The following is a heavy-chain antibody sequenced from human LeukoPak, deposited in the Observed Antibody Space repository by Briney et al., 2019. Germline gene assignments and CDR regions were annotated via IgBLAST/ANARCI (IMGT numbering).Heavy chain of an antibody. Sequence: ASVKVSCKASGYTFTSYYIHWVRQAPGQGLEWMGIINPSGGSTSYAQKFQGRVTMTRDMSTSTVYMELSSLRSEDTAVYYCARSEFSSVFDYWGQGTLVTVSS. CDR1: GYTFTSYY. J-gene: IGHJ4*02. V-gene: IGHV1-46*01. CDR2: INPSGGST. CDR3: ARSEFSSVFDY. D-gene: IGHD6-25*01.